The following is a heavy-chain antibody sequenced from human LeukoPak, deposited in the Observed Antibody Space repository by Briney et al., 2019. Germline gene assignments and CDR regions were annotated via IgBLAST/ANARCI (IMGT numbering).Heavy chain of an antibody. CDR2: ISWNSGSI. CDR1: GFTFDDYA. D-gene: IGHD6-13*01. CDR3: ARDSSSWSGAFDI. Sequence: GGSLRLSCAASGFTFDDYAMHWVRQAPGKGLEWVSGISWNSGSIGYADSVKGRFTISRDNAKNSLYLQMNSLRAEDTAVYYCARDSSSWSGAFDIWGQGTMVTVSS. J-gene: IGHJ3*02. V-gene: IGHV3-9*01.